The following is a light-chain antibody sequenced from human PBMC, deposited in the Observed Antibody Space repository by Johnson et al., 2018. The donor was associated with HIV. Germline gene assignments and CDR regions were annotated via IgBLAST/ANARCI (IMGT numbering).Light chain of an antibody. Sequence: QSVLTQPPSVSAAPGQKVTISCSGSSSNIGNNYVSWYQQLPGTAPKLLIYENNKRPSGIPDRFSGSKSGTSATLGITGLQTGDEADYYCGTWDSSLSAGGDVCATGTKVTVL. CDR2: ENN. J-gene: IGLJ1*01. CDR3: GTWDSSLSAGGDV. CDR1: SSNIGNNY. V-gene: IGLV1-51*02.